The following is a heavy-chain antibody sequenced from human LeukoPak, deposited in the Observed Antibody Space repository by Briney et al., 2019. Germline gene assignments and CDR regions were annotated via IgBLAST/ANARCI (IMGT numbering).Heavy chain of an antibody. CDR2: IKQDGSEK. D-gene: IGHD2-15*01. CDR3: ARKVVVVVAANYYYYYGMDA. V-gene: IGHV3-7*03. J-gene: IGHJ6*04. Sequence: GGSLRLSCAASGFTFSSYWMSWVRQAPGKGLEWVANIKQDGSEKYYVDSVKGRFTISGDNAKNSLYLQMNSLRAEDTAVYYCARKVVVVVAANYYYYYGMDAWGKGTTVTVSS. CDR1: GFTFSSYW.